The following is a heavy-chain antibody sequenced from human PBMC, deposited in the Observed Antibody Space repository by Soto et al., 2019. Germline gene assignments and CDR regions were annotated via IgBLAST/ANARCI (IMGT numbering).Heavy chain of an antibody. D-gene: IGHD3-16*01. J-gene: IGHJ4*02. CDR1: GFMFKSYV. V-gene: IGHV3-30*19. CDR3: ARWGTTGGFDL. CDR2: TSYDGNNK. Sequence: ESGGGVVQPGTSLRLSCTASGFMFKSYVMHWVRQAPGKGLEWVALTSYDGNNKYYGDSVKGRFTVSRDNSKNTLHQQMDSLRPEDTALYYCARWGTTGGFDLWGQGTLVSVSS.